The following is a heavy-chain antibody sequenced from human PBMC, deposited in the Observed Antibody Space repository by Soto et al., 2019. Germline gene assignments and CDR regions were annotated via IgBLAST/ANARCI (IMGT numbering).Heavy chain of an antibody. CDR3: ARGHDYGDYGFDY. Sequence: SETLSLTCTVSGGSISSGGYYWSWIRQHPGKGLEWIGYIYYSGSTYYNPSLKSRVTISVDTSKNQFSLKLSSVTAADTAVYYCARGHDYGDYGFDYWGQGTLVTVSS. CDR2: IYYSGST. CDR1: GGSISSGGYY. D-gene: IGHD4-17*01. J-gene: IGHJ4*02. V-gene: IGHV4-31*03.